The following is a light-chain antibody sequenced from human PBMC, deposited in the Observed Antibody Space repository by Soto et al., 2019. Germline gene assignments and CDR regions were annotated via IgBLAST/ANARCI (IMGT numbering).Light chain of an antibody. CDR1: RSNIGTNA. CDR3: AAWDDSLNGYV. Sequence: QSVVTQPPPASGAPRQRGTISCSGGRSNIGTNAVNWYHQLPGTAPKLLIYNNNQRPSGVPDRFSGSKSGTSASLAISGLQSEDEADYYCAAWDDSLNGYVFGTGTKVTV. J-gene: IGLJ1*01. V-gene: IGLV1-44*01. CDR2: NNN.